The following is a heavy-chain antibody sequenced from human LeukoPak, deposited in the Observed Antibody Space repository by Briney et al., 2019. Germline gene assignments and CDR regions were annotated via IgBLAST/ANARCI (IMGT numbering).Heavy chain of an antibody. J-gene: IGHJ4*02. Sequence: SETLSLTCAVYGGSFSGYYWSWIRQSPGKGLEWIGEINHSGSTYYNPSLRSRATISVDTSKNQFSLKLRSVTAADTAVYYCARLYGNYQNYFDYWGQGTLVTVSS. D-gene: IGHD1-7*01. V-gene: IGHV4-34*01. CDR2: INHSGST. CDR1: GGSFSGYY. CDR3: ARLYGNYQNYFDY.